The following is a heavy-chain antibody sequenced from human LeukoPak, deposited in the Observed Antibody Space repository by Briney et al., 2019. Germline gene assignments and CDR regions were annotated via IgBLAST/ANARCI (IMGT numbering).Heavy chain of an antibody. CDR1: GGTFSSYA. D-gene: IGHD3-3*01. CDR3: ARDSGFLEWRYYFDY. CDR2: IIPIFGTA. Sequence: SVKVSCKASGGTFSSYAISWVRQAPGQGLEWMGRIIPIFGTANYAQKFQGRVTITADESTSTAYMELSSLRSEDTAVYYCARDSGFLEWRYYFDYWGQGTLVTVSS. V-gene: IGHV1-69*13. J-gene: IGHJ4*02.